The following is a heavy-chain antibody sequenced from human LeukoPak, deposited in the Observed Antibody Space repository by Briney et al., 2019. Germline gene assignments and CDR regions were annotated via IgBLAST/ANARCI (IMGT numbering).Heavy chain of an antibody. CDR1: GFTFSSYG. J-gene: IGHJ4*02. Sequence: GGSLRLSCAASGFTFSSYGMHWVRQAPGKGLERGTFIRYDGSNKYYADSVKGRFAISRDNSKNTLYLQMNSLRAEDTAMYYCAKDRIFGIVLVVAAYWGQGTLVTVTS. CDR2: IRYDGSNK. V-gene: IGHV3-30*02. CDR3: AKDRIFGIVLVVAAY. D-gene: IGHD2-15*01.